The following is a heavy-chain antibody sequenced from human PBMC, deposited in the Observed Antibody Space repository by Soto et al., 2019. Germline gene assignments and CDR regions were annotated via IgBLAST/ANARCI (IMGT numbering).Heavy chain of an antibody. CDR2: INHSGTT. CDR1: GGSFSGYQ. J-gene: IGHJ5*02. CDR3: ARCRRCDP. V-gene: IGHV4-34*01. Sequence: SETLSLTCGVYGGSFSGYQWNWIRQSPGQGLEWIGEINHSGTTKYNPSLESRINLSVDTSKKQFSLKMFSVTAADTAIYYCARCRRCDPWGKGTQVTVSS.